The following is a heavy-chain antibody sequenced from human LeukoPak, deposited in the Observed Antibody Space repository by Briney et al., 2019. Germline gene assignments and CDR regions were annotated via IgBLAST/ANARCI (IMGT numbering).Heavy chain of an antibody. V-gene: IGHV3-11*04. Sequence: PGGSLRLSXAASGFTFSDYYMSWIRHAPGRGLEWVSYISSSGSTIYYADSVKGRFTISRDNAKNSLYLQMNSLRAEDTAVYYCARDLTPEYYDFWSGYSAGYWGQGTLVTVSS. D-gene: IGHD3-3*01. CDR2: ISSSGSTI. CDR1: GFTFSDYY. CDR3: ARDLTPEYYDFWSGYSAGY. J-gene: IGHJ4*02.